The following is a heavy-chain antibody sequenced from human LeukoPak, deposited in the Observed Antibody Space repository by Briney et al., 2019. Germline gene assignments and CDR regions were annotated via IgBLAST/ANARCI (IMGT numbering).Heavy chain of an antibody. Sequence: AGGSLRLSCAASRFSFSSYGIHWVRQAPGKGLEWVAFIEYDGSKKYYAESVKGRFTISRDNSRNTLYLQMNSLRAEDTAVYYCAKDHKREGYTSFDYWGQGTLVTVSS. D-gene: IGHD5-18*01. CDR1: RFSFSSYG. CDR2: IEYDGSKK. J-gene: IGHJ4*02. V-gene: IGHV3-30*02. CDR3: AKDHKREGYTSFDY.